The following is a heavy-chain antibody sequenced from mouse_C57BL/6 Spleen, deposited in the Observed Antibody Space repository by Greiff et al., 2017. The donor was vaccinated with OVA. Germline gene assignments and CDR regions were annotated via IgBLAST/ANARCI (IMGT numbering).Heavy chain of an antibody. D-gene: IGHD1-1*01. CDR1: GYTFTGYW. CDR3: ARKAPYYYGSSSYAMDY. Sequence: QVQLKQSGAELMKPGASVKLSCKATGYTFTGYWIEWVKQRPGHGLEWIGEILPGSGSTNYNEKFKGKATFTADTSSNTAYMQLSSLTTEDSAIYYCARKAPYYYGSSSYAMDYWGQGTSVTVSS. CDR2: ILPGSGST. J-gene: IGHJ4*01. V-gene: IGHV1-9*01.